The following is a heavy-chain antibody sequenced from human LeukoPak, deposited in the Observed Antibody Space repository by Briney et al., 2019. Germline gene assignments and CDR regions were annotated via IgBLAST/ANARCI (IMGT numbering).Heavy chain of an antibody. J-gene: IGHJ4*02. V-gene: IGHV5-51*01. D-gene: IGHD5-18*01. CDR2: IHPGDSDT. CDR1: GYSFTSYW. CDR3: ARFSIERLDSYGYRPPIRSQYFDY. Sequence: GESLKISCKGSGYSFTSYWIGWVRQMPGKGLEWMGIIHPGDSDTRYSPSFQGQVTISADKSISTAYLQWSSLKASDTAMYYCARFSIERLDSYGYRPPIRSQYFDYWGQGTLVTVSS.